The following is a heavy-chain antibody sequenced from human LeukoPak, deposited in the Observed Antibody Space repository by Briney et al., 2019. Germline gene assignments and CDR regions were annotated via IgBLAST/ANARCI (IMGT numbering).Heavy chain of an antibody. CDR2: IHSGGSS. V-gene: IGHV3-53*01. CDR1: GFTVSSTY. CDR3: ASSVGWALDY. Sequence: GGSLRLSCAASGFTVSSTYMSWVRQAPGKGLECASVIHSGGSSFYADSVKGRFTISRDNSKNTLYLQMNSLRAEDTAVYYCASSVGWALDYWGRGTLVTVSS. J-gene: IGHJ4*02. D-gene: IGHD1-26*01.